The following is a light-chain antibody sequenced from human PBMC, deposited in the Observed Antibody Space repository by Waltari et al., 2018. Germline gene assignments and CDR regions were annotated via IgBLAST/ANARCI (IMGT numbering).Light chain of an antibody. Sequence: DILLTHSPDTLSLSPWERSTLSCTASQSFSSKYLAWYQHKAGQAPRLLISGASSRATGIPDRFSGSGSGTDFTLTISRLEPEDFAVYYCHQHGSSPLTFGGGTKVEIK. J-gene: IGKJ4*01. CDR2: GAS. CDR1: QSFSSKY. V-gene: IGKV3-20*01. CDR3: HQHGSSPLT.